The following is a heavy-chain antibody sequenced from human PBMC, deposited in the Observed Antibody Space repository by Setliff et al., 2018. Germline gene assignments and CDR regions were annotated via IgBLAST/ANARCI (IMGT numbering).Heavy chain of an antibody. Sequence: GGSLRLSCAASGFNFSSYGMHWVRQAPGKGLEWVAAIWFDGSNHYYVDSVKGRFTISRDNAKNSLYLQMNSLRAEDTALYYCAKGRTPYSRSWNGWFDRWGQGTRVTVSS. D-gene: IGHD6-13*01. CDR3: AKGRTPYSRSWNGWFDR. CDR1: GFNFSSYG. CDR2: IWFDGSNH. V-gene: IGHV3-33*03. J-gene: IGHJ5*02.